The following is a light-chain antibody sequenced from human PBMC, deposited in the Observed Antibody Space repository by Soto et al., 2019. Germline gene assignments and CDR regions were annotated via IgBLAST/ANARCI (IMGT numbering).Light chain of an antibody. V-gene: IGKV3-15*01. CDR1: QSVSSK. Sequence: EIVMTQSPATLSVSPGERATLSCRASQSVSSKLAWYQQKPGQAPRLLIYGASTRATGIPARFSGSGSETEFTLTISSLQSEDLGVYYCQHYGQTFGPGTKVDIK. J-gene: IGKJ1*01. CDR2: GAS. CDR3: QHYGQT.